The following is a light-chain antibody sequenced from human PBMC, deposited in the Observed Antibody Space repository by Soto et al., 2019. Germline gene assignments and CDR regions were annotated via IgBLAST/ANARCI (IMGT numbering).Light chain of an antibody. CDR2: EFS. CDR3: SSYTTSSRV. V-gene: IGLV2-14*01. Sequence: QSALTQPASVSGSPGQSITISCTGTSSTIGGSKYVAWYQQHPGKAPKLLIYEFSFWPSGVSHRFSGSSSGNTASLTISGLQAEDEADYYCSSYTTSSRVFGGGTQLTVL. CDR1: SSTIGGSKY. J-gene: IGLJ3*02.